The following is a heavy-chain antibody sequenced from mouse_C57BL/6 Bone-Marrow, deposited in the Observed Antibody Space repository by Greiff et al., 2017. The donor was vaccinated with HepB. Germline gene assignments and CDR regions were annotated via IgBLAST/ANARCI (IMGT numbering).Heavy chain of an antibody. V-gene: IGHV1-15*01. J-gene: IGHJ2*01. D-gene: IGHD2-5*01. Sequence: SGAELVRPGASVTLSCKASGYTFTDYEMHWVKQTPVHGLEWIGAIDPETGGTAYNQKFKGKAILTADKSSSTAYMELRSLTSEDSAVYYCTRNVYYSKGYFDYWGQGTTLTVSS. CDR2: IDPETGGT. CDR1: GYTFTDYE. CDR3: TRNVYYSKGYFDY.